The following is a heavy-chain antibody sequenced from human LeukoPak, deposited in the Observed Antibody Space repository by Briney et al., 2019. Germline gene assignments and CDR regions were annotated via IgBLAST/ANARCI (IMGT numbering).Heavy chain of an antibody. CDR3: ARDYASDY. D-gene: IGHD3-10*01. Sequence: GGSLRLSCAASGFTFSRYEMNWVRQAPGKGLEWVSYISRSGDTLYFADSVKGRFTISRDNAKNSLYLQMSSLRAEDTAVYYCARDYASDYWGQGTLVTVSS. V-gene: IGHV3-48*03. J-gene: IGHJ4*02. CDR1: GFTFSRYE. CDR2: ISRSGDTL.